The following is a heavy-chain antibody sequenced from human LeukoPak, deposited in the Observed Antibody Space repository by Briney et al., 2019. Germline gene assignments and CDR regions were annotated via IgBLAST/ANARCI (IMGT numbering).Heavy chain of an antibody. D-gene: IGHD3-10*01. CDR3: ASEGEIGYGSLY. V-gene: IGHV3-48*04. Sequence: GGSLRLSCAASGFTFTGHNMNWVRQAPGKGLEWISFVSISSGTIYYADSVKGRFTISRDNAKNSLYLQMSSLRADDTAVYYCASEGEIGYGSLYWGQGTLVTVSS. CDR2: VSISSGTI. CDR1: GFTFTGHN. J-gene: IGHJ4*02.